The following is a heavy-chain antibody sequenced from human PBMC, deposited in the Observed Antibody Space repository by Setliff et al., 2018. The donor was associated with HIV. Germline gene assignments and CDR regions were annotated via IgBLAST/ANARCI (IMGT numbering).Heavy chain of an antibody. CDR3: AKYATPGPSRIFDY. CDR2: IWYDGSNK. V-gene: IGHV3-33*06. Sequence: QTGGSLRLSCAASGFTFSSYGMHWVRQAPGKGLEWVAVIWYDGSNKYYADSVKGRFTISRDNSKNTLYLQMNSLRAEDTAVYYCAKYATPGPSRIFDYWGPGALVTVSS. D-gene: IGHD2-2*01. CDR1: GFTFSSYG. J-gene: IGHJ4*02.